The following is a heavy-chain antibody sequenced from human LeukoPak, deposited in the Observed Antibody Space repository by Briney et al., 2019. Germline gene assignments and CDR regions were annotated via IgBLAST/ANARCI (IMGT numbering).Heavy chain of an antibody. J-gene: IGHJ4*02. CDR1: GFTFSTSG. CDR3: ARARGVSNGYRPIDY. Sequence: GGSLRLSCAASGFTFSTSGMHWVRQAPGKGLEWVAVIWYDGSNKHYAESVKGRFSISRDNSKSTLYLQMNSLRAEDTAVYYCARARGVSNGYRPIDYWGQGTLVTVSS. CDR2: IWYDGSNK. V-gene: IGHV3-33*01. D-gene: IGHD3-22*01.